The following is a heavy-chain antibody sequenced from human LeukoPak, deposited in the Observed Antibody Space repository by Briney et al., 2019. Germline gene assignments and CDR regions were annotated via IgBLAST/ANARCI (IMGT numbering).Heavy chain of an antibody. CDR2: ISYDATIE. D-gene: IGHD5-12*01. CDR3: TRFRNVRRGSDGYFFDY. J-gene: IGHJ4*02. CDR1: GFTFSSYE. V-gene: IGHV3-30*04. Sequence: GGSLRLSCATSGFTFSSYEMNWVRQAPGKGLEWVAAISYDATIEHYADSVKGRFTISRDNSKNTLYLQMTSLRTEDTAVYYCTRFRNVRRGSDGYFFDYWGQGTLVTVSS.